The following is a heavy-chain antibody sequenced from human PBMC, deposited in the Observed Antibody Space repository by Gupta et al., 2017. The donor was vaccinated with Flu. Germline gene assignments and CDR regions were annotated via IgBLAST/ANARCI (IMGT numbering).Heavy chain of an antibody. CDR1: GFRFTDYA. V-gene: IGHV3-23*01. CDR2: INHNGQST. D-gene: IGHD6-19*01. CDR3: ASRGWNRISSFDS. Sequence: EVQLLESGGGFVQPGGSLRIACAASGFRFTDYALHWVRQAPGKGLEWVAIINHNGQSTHYADSVKGRFTISRDDSKSTLYLQMNNLGVEDTAVYYCASRGWNRISSFDSWGQGTLVTVSS. J-gene: IGHJ4*02.